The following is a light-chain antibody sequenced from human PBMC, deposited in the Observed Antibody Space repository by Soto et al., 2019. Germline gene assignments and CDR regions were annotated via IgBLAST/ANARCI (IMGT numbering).Light chain of an antibody. Sequence: QSVLTQPPSASGTPGQRVTISCSGSSSNIGSNYVYWYQQLPGTAPKLLIYSNNQRPSGVPDRFSGSKSGTSASLATSGLRSEDEADYYCAAWDDSLSGGVFGGGTKLTVL. CDR2: SNN. J-gene: IGLJ3*02. CDR3: AAWDDSLSGGV. CDR1: SSNIGSNY. V-gene: IGLV1-47*02.